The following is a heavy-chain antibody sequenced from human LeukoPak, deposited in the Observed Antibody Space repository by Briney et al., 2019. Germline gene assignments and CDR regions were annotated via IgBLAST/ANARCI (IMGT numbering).Heavy chain of an antibody. V-gene: IGHV4-34*01. CDR1: GGSFSGYY. J-gene: IGHJ4*02. CDR2: INHSGST. CDR3: ARKGGRYYDSSGYYYAN. D-gene: IGHD3-22*01. Sequence: PSETLSLTCAVYGGSFSGYYWSWIRQPPGKGLEWIGEINHSGSTNYNPSLKSRVTISVDTSNNQFSLKLSSVTAADTAVYYCARKGGRYYDSSGYYYANWGQGTLATVSS.